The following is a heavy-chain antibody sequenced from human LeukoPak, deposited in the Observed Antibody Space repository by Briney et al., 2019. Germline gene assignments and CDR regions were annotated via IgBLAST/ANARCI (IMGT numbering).Heavy chain of an antibody. CDR3: ARQYSSSSEFDY. D-gene: IGHD6-6*01. J-gene: IGHJ4*02. Sequence: GGSLRLSCAASGFTFSNYWMHWVRQAPGKGLVWVSRINSVGTSTSSADSVKGRFTISRDNAKNTLYLQMNSLRAEDTAVYYCARQYSSSSEFDYWGQGTLVTVSS. V-gene: IGHV3-74*01. CDR1: GFTFSNYW. CDR2: INSVGTST.